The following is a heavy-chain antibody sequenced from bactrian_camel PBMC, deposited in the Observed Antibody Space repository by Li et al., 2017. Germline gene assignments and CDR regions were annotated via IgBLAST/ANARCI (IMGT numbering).Heavy chain of an antibody. Sequence: QLVESGGGSVQAGESLKLSCRASARPLYFSTCGMGWYRQAPGKEREMISSIKSDGTTSYVEVVKGRFTASQDNGKLMLYLQMNALKTEDTAVYYCYVENSTYCGGGYCCPGTKHWGQGTQVTVSS. D-gene: IGHD2*01. J-gene: IGHJ4*01. CDR1: ARPLYFSTCG. CDR2: IKSDGTT. CDR3: YVENSTYCGGGYCCPGTKH. V-gene: IGHV3S53*01.